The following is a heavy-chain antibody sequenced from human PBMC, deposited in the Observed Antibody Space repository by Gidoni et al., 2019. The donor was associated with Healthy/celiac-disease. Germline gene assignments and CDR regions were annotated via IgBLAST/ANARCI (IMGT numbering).Heavy chain of an antibody. CDR1: GCSISSSSYY. Sequence: QLQLQESGPGLVKPPETLSPTCTVSGCSISSSSYYWGWIRQPPGKGLGWIGSIYYSESTYYNPSLKSRVTISVDTSKNQFSLKLSSVTAADTAVYYCVRHLGSVLHPYYFDYWGQGTLVTVSS. CDR2: IYYSEST. V-gene: IGHV4-39*01. J-gene: IGHJ4*02. CDR3: VRHLGSVLHPYYFDY. D-gene: IGHD2-15*01.